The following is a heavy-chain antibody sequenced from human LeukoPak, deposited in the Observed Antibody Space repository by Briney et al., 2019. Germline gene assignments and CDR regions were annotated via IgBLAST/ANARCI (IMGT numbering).Heavy chain of an antibody. CDR1: GFAFSDYD. Sequence: GRSLRLSCVASGFAFSDYDMRWVRQAPGKGLEWVANIWYDGSKNHYADSVKGRFTISRDNSKNTLYLQMNSLRAEDTAVYYCAKEGVLVEFDPWGQGTLVTVSS. CDR3: AKEGVLVEFDP. J-gene: IGHJ5*02. V-gene: IGHV3-33*03. CDR2: IWYDGSKN. D-gene: IGHD2-8*01.